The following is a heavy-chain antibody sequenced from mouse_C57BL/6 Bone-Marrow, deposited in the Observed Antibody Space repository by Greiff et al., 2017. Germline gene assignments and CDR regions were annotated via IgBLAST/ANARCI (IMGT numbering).Heavy chain of an antibody. V-gene: IGHV1-72*01. D-gene: IGHD1-1*01. CDR1: GYTFTSYW. J-gene: IGHJ1*03. Sequence: QVQLQQPGAELVKPGASVKLSCKASGYTFTSYWMHWVKQRPGRGLEWIGRIDPNSGGTKYNEKFKSKANLTVDKPSSTAYMQLSSLTSEDSAVYYCARSAPPYCYGSSYDWYFDVWGTGTTVTVSS. CDR2: IDPNSGGT. CDR3: ARSAPPYCYGSSYDWYFDV.